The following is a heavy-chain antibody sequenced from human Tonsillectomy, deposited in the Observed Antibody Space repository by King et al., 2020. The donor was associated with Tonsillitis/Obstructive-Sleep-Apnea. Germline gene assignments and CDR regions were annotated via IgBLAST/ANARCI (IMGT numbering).Heavy chain of an antibody. D-gene: IGHD2-15*01. J-gene: IGHJ6*03. CDR1: GGTFSRYA. CDR2: IVPIFGTA. V-gene: IGHV1-69*01. Sequence: VQLVESGAEVKKPGSSVKVSCKASGGTFSRYAISWVRQAPGQGLEWMGGIVPIFGTANYAQKFQGRVTITADESTSTAYMELSSLRSEDTAVYYCARDAHCSGGSCYDRVYYYYYYMDVWGKGTTVTVSS. CDR3: ARDAHCSGGSCYDRVYYYYYYMDV.